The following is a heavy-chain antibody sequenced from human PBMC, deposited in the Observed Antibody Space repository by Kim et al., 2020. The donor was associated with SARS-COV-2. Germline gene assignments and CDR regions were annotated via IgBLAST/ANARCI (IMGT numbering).Heavy chain of an antibody. CDR1: GGSISSYY. V-gene: IGHV4-59*01. CDR3: ARDIGGAFGTLGIFDY. D-gene: IGHD1-26*01. J-gene: IGHJ4*02. CDR2: IYYSGST. Sequence: SETLSLICTVSGGSISSYYWSWIRQPPGKGLEWIGYIYYSGSTNYNPSLKSRVTISVDTSKNQFSLKLSSVTAADTAVYYCARDIGGAFGTLGIFDYWGQGALVTFSS.